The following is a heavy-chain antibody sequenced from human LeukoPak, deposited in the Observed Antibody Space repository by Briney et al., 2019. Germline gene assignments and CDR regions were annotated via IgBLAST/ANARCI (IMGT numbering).Heavy chain of an antibody. CDR2: ISSSSTYM. Sequence: GGSLRLSCAASGFTFSAYSMNWVRQAPGKGLEWVSSISSSSTYMYYADSVKGRFTISRDNAKNSLYLQMNSLPAEDTAFYYCANLWSTSRGSFDIWGQGTMVTVSS. CDR3: ANLWSTSRGSFDI. D-gene: IGHD1-1*01. V-gene: IGHV3-21*04. J-gene: IGHJ3*02. CDR1: GFTFSAYS.